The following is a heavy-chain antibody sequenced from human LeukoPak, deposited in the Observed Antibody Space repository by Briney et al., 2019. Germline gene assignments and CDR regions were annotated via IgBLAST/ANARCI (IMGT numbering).Heavy chain of an antibody. J-gene: IGHJ4*02. CDR1: GFTFSSYA. CDR3: AKRYDILTGYYPATSFDY. D-gene: IGHD3-9*01. V-gene: IGHV3-23*01. Sequence: GGSLRLSCAASGFTFSSYAMSWVRQAPGKGLEWVSAISGSGGSTYYADSVKGRFTISRDNSKSTLYLQMNSLRAEDTAVYYCAKRYDILTGYYPATSFDYWGQGTLVTVSS. CDR2: ISGSGGST.